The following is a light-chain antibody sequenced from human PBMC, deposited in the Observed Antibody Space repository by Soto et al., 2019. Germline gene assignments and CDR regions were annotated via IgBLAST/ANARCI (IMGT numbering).Light chain of an antibody. Sequence: EFVLTQSPATLSLSPGEGATLSCRASESVSSSHLAWYQQKPGQAPRLLIYGASNRATGIPDRFSGSGSGTDFTLTISSLEPEDFAMYYCQQYGSSPPVTFGGGTNADIK. V-gene: IGKV3-20*01. CDR1: ESVSSSH. CDR2: GAS. CDR3: QQYGSSPPVT. J-gene: IGKJ4*01.